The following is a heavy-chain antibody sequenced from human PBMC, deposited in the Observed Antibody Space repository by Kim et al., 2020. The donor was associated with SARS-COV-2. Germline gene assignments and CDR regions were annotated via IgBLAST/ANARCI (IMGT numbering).Heavy chain of an antibody. V-gene: IGHV4-59*08. CDR2: VSHTVSM. J-gene: IGHJ5*01. D-gene: IGHD2-15*01. CDR1: DGLILTNY. Sequence: SETLSLTCSASDGLILTNYWSWIRQPPGGGLEWISYVSHTVSMNSNPSLTSRVTFSIDTSKTEMSLDMTSVTAADPALYYCAGHYPQGLAWFDSWGQGTL. CDR3: AGHYPQGLAWFDS.